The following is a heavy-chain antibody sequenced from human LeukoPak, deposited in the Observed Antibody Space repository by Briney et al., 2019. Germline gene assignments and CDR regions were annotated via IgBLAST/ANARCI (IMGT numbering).Heavy chain of an antibody. J-gene: IGHJ3*02. CDR3: ARPQRNYYDSSGYLAFDAFDI. D-gene: IGHD3-22*01. Sequence: GASVKVSCKASGYTFTGYYMHWVRQAPGQGLEWMGWINPNSGGTNYAQKFQGRVTMTRDTSISTAYMELSRLRSDDTAVYYCARPQRNYYDSSGYLAFDAFDIWGQGTMVTVSS. CDR1: GYTFTGYY. V-gene: IGHV1-2*02. CDR2: INPNSGGT.